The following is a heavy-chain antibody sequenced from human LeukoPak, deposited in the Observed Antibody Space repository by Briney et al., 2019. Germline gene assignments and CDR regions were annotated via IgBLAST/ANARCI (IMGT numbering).Heavy chain of an antibody. CDR3: AKRGFGEDYFDY. V-gene: IGHV3-23*01. CDR2: ISGSGGST. CDR1: GFTFSSYA. J-gene: IGHJ4*02. Sequence: GGSLRLSCAASGFTFSSYAMNWVRQAPGKGLEWVAGISGSGGSTYFADSVKGRFTISRDNSKNTLYLQMNSLRAEDTAVYYCAKRGFGEDYFDYWGQGTLVTVSS. D-gene: IGHD3-10*01.